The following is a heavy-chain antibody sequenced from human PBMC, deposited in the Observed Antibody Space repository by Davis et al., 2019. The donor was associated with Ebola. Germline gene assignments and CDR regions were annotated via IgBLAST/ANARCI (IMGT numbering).Heavy chain of an antibody. CDR1: GYTFTNYY. J-gene: IGHJ6*03. D-gene: IGHD2-21*01. Sequence: AASVKVSCKASGYTFTNYYMHWVRQAPGQGLEWMGMINPNDGRTIYAQKFQGRVTVTRDTSPTTVYMDLSSLRSEDTAVYYCARGTCNGGNCYEVEYGGSMDVWGKGTTVTVSS. V-gene: IGHV1-46*01. CDR3: ARGTCNGGNCYEVEYGGSMDV. CDR2: INPNDGRT.